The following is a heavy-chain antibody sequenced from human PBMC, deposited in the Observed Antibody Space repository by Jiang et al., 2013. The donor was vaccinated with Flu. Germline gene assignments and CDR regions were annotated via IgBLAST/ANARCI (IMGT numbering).Heavy chain of an antibody. CDR1: GYTFTGYY. CDR3: ARELRYFDWLPPPYGMDV. V-gene: IGHV1-2*04. D-gene: IGHD3-9*01. J-gene: IGHJ6*02. Sequence: EVKKPGASVKVSCKASGYTFTGYYMHWVRQAPGQGLEWMGWINPNSGGTNYAQKFQGWVTMTRDTSISTAYMELSRLRSDDTAMYYCARELRYFDWLPPPYGMDVWGQGTTVTVSS. CDR2: INPNSGGT.